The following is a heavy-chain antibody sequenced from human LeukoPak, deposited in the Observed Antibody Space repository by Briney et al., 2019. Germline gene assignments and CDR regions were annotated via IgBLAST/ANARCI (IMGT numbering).Heavy chain of an antibody. CDR3: ARGFGSGGGMDV. J-gene: IGHJ6*03. Sequence: GGSLRLSWAPSGFTVGSYWIGWVRQAGGEGMEWVANIKQGGSETYYVDCVKGRCTISRDNAKTSLYLQMNSLGAEDTAVYFCARGFGSGGGMDVWGKGTTVTVSS. D-gene: IGHD3-10*01. CDR1: GFTVGSYW. CDR2: IKQGGSET. V-gene: IGHV3-7*03.